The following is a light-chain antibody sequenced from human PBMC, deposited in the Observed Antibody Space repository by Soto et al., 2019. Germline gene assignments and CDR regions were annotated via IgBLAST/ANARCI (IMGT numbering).Light chain of an antibody. CDR1: SSDVGGYNY. CDR2: AVT. J-gene: IGLJ1*01. V-gene: IGLV2-14*01. CDR3: GSYTGTSILYV. Sequence: QSALTQPASVSGSPGQSITISCTGTSSDVGGYNYVSWYQQHPGKAPKVMIYAVTSRPSGVSSRFSGSKSGNTASLTISDLQAEDEADYYCGSYTGTSILYVFGTGTKLTVL.